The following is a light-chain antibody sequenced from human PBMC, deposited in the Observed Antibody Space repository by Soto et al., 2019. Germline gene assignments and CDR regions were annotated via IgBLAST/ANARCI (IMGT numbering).Light chain of an antibody. J-gene: IGKJ3*01. V-gene: IGKV3-20*01. CDR1: QSVSSSY. CDR2: GAS. Sequence: EVVLTQSPGTLSLSPGERATLSCRASQSVSSSYLAWYQHKPGQAPRLLIYGASSRATGIPDRFSGSGSGTDFTLTISRLEPEDFAVYYCQQYVTSIFTFGPGTKVDIK. CDR3: QQYVTSIFT.